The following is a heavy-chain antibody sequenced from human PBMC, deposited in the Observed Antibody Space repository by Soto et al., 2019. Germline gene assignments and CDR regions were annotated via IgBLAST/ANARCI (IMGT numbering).Heavy chain of an antibody. V-gene: IGHV1-46*01. CDR3: ARGGQDLDTIVSFDY. CDR1: GYTFTNYY. Sequence: ASVKVSCKASGYTFTNYYMHNVTHAPGQGLEWMGVIHYSGATPTYAQKFQVRVTMARDTYTSTVYVEVSSLTSEDTAVYYCARGGQDLDTIVSFDYLGQGILVTVS. CDR2: IHYSGATP. D-gene: IGHD3-22*01. J-gene: IGHJ4*02.